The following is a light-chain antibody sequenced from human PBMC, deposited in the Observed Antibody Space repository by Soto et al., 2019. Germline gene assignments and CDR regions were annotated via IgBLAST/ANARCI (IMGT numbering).Light chain of an antibody. J-gene: IGLJ3*02. CDR1: SSDVGGYNY. V-gene: IGLV2-14*01. CDR2: DVS. Sequence: QSALTQPASVSGSPGQSITISCTGTSSDVGGYNYVSWYQQHHGKAPKLMIYDVSNRPSGVSNRFSGSKSGNTASLTISGLQAEDEADYYCSSYTSSSTLRVFGGGTKLTVL. CDR3: SSYTSSSTLRV.